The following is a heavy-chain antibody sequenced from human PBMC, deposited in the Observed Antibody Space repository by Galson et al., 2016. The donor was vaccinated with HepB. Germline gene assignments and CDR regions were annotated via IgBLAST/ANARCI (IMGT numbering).Heavy chain of an antibody. CDR2: ISVYNDNT. CDR1: GYTFTNYG. CDR3: ARVGNHDFWSGFETSGGPSDGFDI. Sequence: SVKVSCKASGYTFTNYGITWVRQAPGQGLEWMGWISVYNDNTNYAQKFQGRVTMTTDTSTSTAYMELRSLRSDDTAVYYCARVGNHDFWSGFETSGGPSDGFDIWGQGTMVIVSS. J-gene: IGHJ3*02. V-gene: IGHV1-18*01. D-gene: IGHD3-3*01.